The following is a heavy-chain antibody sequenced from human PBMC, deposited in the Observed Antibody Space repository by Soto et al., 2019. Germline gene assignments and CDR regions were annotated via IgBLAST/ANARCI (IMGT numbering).Heavy chain of an antibody. CDR1: GFTFSGFD. D-gene: IGHD6-13*01. Sequence: AGGSLRLSCGASGFTFSGFDMHWVRQPTGKGLEWVSSIGTAGDTYYAVSVKGRFTISRDNAKNSLSLQMNSLRAGDMAVYFCAKSQEIGTHFFDSWGQGTQVTVSS. J-gene: IGHJ4*02. CDR2: IGTAGDT. CDR3: AKSQEIGTHFFDS. V-gene: IGHV3-13*01.